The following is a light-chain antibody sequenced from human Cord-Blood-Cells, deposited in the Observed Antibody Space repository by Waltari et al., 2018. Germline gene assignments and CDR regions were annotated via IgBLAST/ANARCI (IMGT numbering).Light chain of an antibody. CDR1: SSNIGAGYD. J-gene: IGLJ1*01. CDR2: GNS. Sequence: QSVLTQPPSVSGAPGQRVTISCTGSSSNIGAGYDVYRDQQLPGTAPKLLIYGNSNRPSGVPDRFSGSKSGTSASLAITGLQAEDEADYYCQSYDSSLSGSRVFGTGTKVTVL. V-gene: IGLV1-40*01. CDR3: QSYDSSLSGSRV.